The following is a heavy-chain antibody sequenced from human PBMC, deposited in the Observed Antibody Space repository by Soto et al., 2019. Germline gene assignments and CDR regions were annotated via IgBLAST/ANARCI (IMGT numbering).Heavy chain of an antibody. CDR2: IGGSGVST. J-gene: IGHJ4*02. CDR1: GFTFSSFA. V-gene: IGHV3-23*01. D-gene: IGHD3-22*01. CDR3: AKPYYFDNSGYYY. Sequence: PGGSLRLSCAASGFTFSSFAMSWVRQAPAKGLEWVSTIGGSGVSTDYADSVKGRFTIPRDNSKNTLYLQMNSLRAEDTAVYYCAKPYYFDNSGYYYWGQGTLVTVSS.